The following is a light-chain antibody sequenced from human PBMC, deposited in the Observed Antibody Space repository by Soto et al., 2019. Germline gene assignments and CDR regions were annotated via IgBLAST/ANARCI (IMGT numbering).Light chain of an antibody. CDR3: QQLNSYPSS. V-gene: IGKV1-9*01. Sequence: DLQLTQSPSFLSASVGDRVTITCRASQGISSYLAWYQQKPGKAPNLLIYAASTLQSGVPSRFSGSGSGTEFTLTISSLQPEDFATYYCQQLNSYPSSFGQGTKLEIK. CDR1: QGISSY. J-gene: IGKJ2*01. CDR2: AAS.